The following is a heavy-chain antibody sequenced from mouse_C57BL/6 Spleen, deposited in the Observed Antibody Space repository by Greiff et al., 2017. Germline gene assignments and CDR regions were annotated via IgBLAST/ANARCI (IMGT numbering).Heavy chain of an antibody. V-gene: IGHV1-9*01. Sequence: QVQLQQSGAELMKPGASVKLSCKATGYTFTGYWIEWVKQRPGHGLEWIGEILPGSGSTNYNEKFKGKATFTADTSSNTAYMQLSSLTTEDSAIYYCARGDGAGYSNYDWCAYWGQGTLVTVSA. CDR1: GYTFTGYW. CDR2: ILPGSGST. D-gene: IGHD2-5*01. J-gene: IGHJ3*01. CDR3: ARGDGAGYSNYDWCAY.